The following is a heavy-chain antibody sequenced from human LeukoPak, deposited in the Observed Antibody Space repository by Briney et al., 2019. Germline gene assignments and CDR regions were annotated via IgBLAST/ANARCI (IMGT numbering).Heavy chain of an antibody. J-gene: IGHJ4*02. CDR1: GYTFTNYF. V-gene: IGHV1-2*06. Sequence: GASVKVSCKASGYTFTNYFVYWVRQAPGQGLEWMGRINPNSGGTNYAQKFQGRVTMTRDTSISTAYMELSRLRSDDTAVYYCARDHSAAIDYWGQGTLVTVSS. D-gene: IGHD2-2*01. CDR3: ARDHSAAIDY. CDR2: INPNSGGT.